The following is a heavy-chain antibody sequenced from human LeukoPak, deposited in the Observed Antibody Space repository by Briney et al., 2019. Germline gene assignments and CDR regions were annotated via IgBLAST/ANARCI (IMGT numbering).Heavy chain of an antibody. Sequence: GGSLRLSCVVSGLRFSNYGMSWVRQAPGKGLEWVANINQDGSEKYYVDSVKGRFTISRDNAKNSLYLQMNSLRAEDTAVYYCARDRVWTVLYWGQGTLVTVSS. V-gene: IGHV3-7*01. CDR3: ARDRVWTVLY. D-gene: IGHD6-13*01. J-gene: IGHJ4*02. CDR1: GLRFSNYG. CDR2: INQDGSEK.